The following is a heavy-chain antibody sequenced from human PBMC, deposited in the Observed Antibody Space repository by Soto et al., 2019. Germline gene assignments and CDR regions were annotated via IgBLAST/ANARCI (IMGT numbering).Heavy chain of an antibody. CDR1: GFTFSSYA. V-gene: IGHV3-30-3*01. CDR3: ARDRVASSSPSYYYGMDV. J-gene: IGHJ6*02. D-gene: IGHD6-6*01. CDR2: ISYDGSNK. Sequence: GSLRLSCAASGFTFSSYAMHWVRQAPGKGLEWVAVISYDGSNKYYADSVKGRFTISRDNSKNTLYLQMNSLRAEDTAVYYCARDRVASSSPSYYYGMDVWGQGTTVTVSS.